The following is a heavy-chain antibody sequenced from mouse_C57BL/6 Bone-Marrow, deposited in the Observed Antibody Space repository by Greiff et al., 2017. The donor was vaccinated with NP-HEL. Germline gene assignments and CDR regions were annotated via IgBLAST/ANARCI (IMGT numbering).Heavy chain of an antibody. J-gene: IGHJ3*01. D-gene: IGHD2-1*01. V-gene: IGHV2-9*01. CDR3: AKQGIYYGNFLGAY. CDR2: IWGGGST. Sequence: QVQLKQSGPGLVAPSQSLSITCTVSGFSLTSYGVDWVRQPPGKGLEWLGVIWGGGSTNYTYALLSRLSLSTDNYKSQVFFNMNRLQTDDTAMYCCAKQGIYYGNFLGAYWGQGTLVTVSA. CDR1: GFSLTSYG.